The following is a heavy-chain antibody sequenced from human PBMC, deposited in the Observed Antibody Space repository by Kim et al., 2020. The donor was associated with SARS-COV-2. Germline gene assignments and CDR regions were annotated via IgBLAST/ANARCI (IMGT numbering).Heavy chain of an antibody. V-gene: IGHV3-21*01. Sequence: AESVMGRFTISRDNAKNSLYLKMNSLRAEDTAVYYCARDKAGYSYGFGPDYWGQGTLVTVSS. CDR3: ARDKAGYSYGFGPDY. D-gene: IGHD5-18*01. J-gene: IGHJ4*02.